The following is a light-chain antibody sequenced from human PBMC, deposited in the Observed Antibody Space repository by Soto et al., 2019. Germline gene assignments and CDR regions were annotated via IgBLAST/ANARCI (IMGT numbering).Light chain of an antibody. V-gene: IGKV3D-15*01. J-gene: IGKJ4*01. CDR1: QNIRTN. CDR2: GAS. CDR3: QPYNNWPLT. Sequence: EILMTQSPATLSVSPGERATLSCRAGQNIRTNLAWYQQKPGQAPRLLIYGASTRATGIPARFSGSRSGAEFTLTISSLQSEDFAVYYCQPYNNWPLTFGGGTKVDIK.